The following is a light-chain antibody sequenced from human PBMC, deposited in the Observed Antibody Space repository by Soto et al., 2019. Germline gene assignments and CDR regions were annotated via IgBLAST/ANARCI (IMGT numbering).Light chain of an antibody. CDR1: QSISSW. V-gene: IGKV1-5*03. J-gene: IGKJ1*01. CDR2: KAS. Sequence: DIQMTQSPSTLSASVGDRVTITCRASQSISSWLAWYQQKPGKAPKLLIYKASSLKNGVPSRFSASGSGTEFTLTISSLHPDDFATYYCQEYNNYWTFGQGTKVDI. CDR3: QEYNNYWT.